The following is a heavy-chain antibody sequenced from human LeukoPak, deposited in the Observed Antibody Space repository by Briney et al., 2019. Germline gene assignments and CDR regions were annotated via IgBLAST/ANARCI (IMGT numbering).Heavy chain of an antibody. CDR3: ARAGWDRGGYYFDY. CDR2: IIAIFGTA. J-gene: IGHJ4*02. V-gene: IGHV1-69*01. CDR1: GGTFSSYA. Sequence: SVKVSCKASGGTFSSYAISWVRQAPGQGLEWMGGIIAIFGTANYAQKFQGRVTITADESTSTAYMEPSSLRSEDTAVYYCARAGWDRGGYYFDYWGQGTLVTVSS. D-gene: IGHD1-26*01.